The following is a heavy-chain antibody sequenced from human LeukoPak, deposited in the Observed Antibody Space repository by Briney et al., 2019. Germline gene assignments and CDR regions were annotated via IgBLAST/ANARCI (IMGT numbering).Heavy chain of an antibody. Sequence: PSETLSLTCTVSGGSISSSSYYWGWIRQPPGKGLEWIGSIYYSGSTYYNPSLKSRVIISVDTSKNQFSLKLSSVTAAVTAVYYCARSPMIRGVMGWFDPWGQGTLVTVSS. CDR1: GGSISSSSYY. J-gene: IGHJ5*02. V-gene: IGHV4-39*01. CDR2: IYYSGST. CDR3: ARSPMIRGVMGWFDP. D-gene: IGHD3-10*01.